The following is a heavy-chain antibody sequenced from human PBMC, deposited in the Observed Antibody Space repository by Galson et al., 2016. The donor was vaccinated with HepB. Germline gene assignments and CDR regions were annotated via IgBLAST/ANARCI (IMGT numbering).Heavy chain of an antibody. J-gene: IGHJ4*02. V-gene: IGHV3-66*01. CDR3: ARDTWTWN. CDR2: IYSGGER. Sequence: SLRLSCAASGVTVSNNYMSWVRQAPGRGLEWVSVIYSGGERYYADPVKGRFTISRDNSKNTVFLEMNSLKAEDTAVYYCARDTWTWNGGQGTLVTVSS. CDR1: GVTVSNNY. D-gene: IGHD3/OR15-3a*01.